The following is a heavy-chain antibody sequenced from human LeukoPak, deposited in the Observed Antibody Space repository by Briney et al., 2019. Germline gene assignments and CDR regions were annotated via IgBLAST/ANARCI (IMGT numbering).Heavy chain of an antibody. J-gene: IGHJ4*02. V-gene: IGHV3-23*01. CDR1: GFTFSSYA. CDR2: ISGSGGST. D-gene: IGHD3-3*01. Sequence: GGSLRLSCAASGFTFSSYAMSWVRQAPGKGLEWVSAISGSGGSTYYADSVKGRFTISRDNSKNTLYLQMNSLRAEDTAVYYCANDRDWSGYYDVDYWGQGTLVTVSS. CDR3: ANDRDWSGYYDVDY.